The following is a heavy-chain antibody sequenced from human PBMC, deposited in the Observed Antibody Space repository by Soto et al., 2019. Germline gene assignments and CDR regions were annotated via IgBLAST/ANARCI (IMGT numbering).Heavy chain of an antibody. Sequence: PGESLKISCEGSGYIFTNQWINWVRQVPGKGLEWMGNIDPSDSHTNYSPSFQGHVAISIDKSIRTAYLQWTRLKASDTAIYDCASGRWNLHFHYWGQGSLVTVSS. CDR3: ASGRWNLHFHY. V-gene: IGHV5-10-1*01. CDR2: IDPSDSHT. J-gene: IGHJ4*02. D-gene: IGHD2-15*01. CDR1: GYIFTNQW.